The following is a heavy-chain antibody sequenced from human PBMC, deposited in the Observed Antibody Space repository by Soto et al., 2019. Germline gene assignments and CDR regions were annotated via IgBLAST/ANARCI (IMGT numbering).Heavy chain of an antibody. CDR1: GYSFTGNS. J-gene: IGHJ4*02. V-gene: IGHV1-2*04. D-gene: IGHD2-15*01. CDR2: INPNNGGK. Sequence: QVHLVQSGAEVKKPGASVRVSCKASGYSFTGNSMHWVRQAPGQGLEWMGWINPNNGGKNYAQRFRGWVTMTRGTAVSKAYMDLNRLRSDETAGYCCVIQRSGVFYCGQGTLVTVSS. CDR3: VIQRSGVFY.